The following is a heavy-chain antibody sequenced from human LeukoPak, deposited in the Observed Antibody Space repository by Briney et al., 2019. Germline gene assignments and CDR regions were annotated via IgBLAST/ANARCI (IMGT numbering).Heavy chain of an antibody. V-gene: IGHV1-2*02. Sequence: ASVKVSCKASGYTFTGYYMHWVRQALGQGLEWMGWINPSSGGTNYAQNFQGRVTMTRDTSINTAYMELSRLRSDDTAVYYCANFGRDSSAHDYLLGAVDIWGQGTMVTVSA. D-gene: IGHD3-22*01. J-gene: IGHJ3*02. CDR1: GYTFTGYY. CDR3: ANFGRDSSAHDYLLGAVDI. CDR2: INPSSGGT.